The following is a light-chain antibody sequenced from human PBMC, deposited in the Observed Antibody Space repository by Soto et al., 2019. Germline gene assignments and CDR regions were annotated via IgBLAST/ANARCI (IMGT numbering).Light chain of an antibody. CDR3: SSYTTSNTRQIV. J-gene: IGLJ1*01. CDR2: DVS. V-gene: IGLV2-14*01. Sequence: QSALNQPASVSGSPGQSITISCTGTSSDVGGYNYVSWYQQHPGKAPKFMIYDVSNRPSGVSNRFSGSKSGNTASLTISGLQAEDEADYYCSSYTTSNTRQIVFGTGTRSPS. CDR1: SSDVGGYNY.